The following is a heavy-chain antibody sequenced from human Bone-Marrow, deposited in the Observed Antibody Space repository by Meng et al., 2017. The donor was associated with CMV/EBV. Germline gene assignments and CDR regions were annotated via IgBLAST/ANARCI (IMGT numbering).Heavy chain of an antibody. J-gene: IGHJ4*02. CDR2: ISYDGSNK. CDR1: TFSNYG. CDR3: AKDFMIDVWGSYPGLFDY. Sequence: TFSNYGMHWVRQAPGKGLEWVAVISYDGSNKYYADSVKGRFTISRDNSKNTLYLQMNSLRAEDTAVYYCAKDFMIDVWGSYPGLFDYWGQGTLVTVSS. D-gene: IGHD3-16*02. V-gene: IGHV3-30*18.